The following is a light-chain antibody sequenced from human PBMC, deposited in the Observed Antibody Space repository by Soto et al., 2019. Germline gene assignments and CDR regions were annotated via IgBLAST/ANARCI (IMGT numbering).Light chain of an antibody. Sequence: IVLTQSPGTRSLSPGERATLSCRASQSVWGTYLAWYQHKPGQAPRLLIYGASNRASGIPDRFSGSGSGTDFTLTISRLEPEDFAVYYCQQYGGSPFTFGPGTKVDIK. CDR3: QQYGGSPFT. J-gene: IGKJ3*01. CDR2: GAS. CDR1: QSVWGTY. V-gene: IGKV3-20*01.